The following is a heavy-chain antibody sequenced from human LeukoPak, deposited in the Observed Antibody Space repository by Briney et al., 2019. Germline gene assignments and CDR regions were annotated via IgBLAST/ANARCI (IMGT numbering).Heavy chain of an antibody. J-gene: IGHJ5*02. Sequence: SQTLSLTCTVSGGSISSGGYYWSWIRQHPGKGLEWIGYIYYSGSTYYNPSLKSRVTISVDTSKNQFSLKLSSVTAADTAVYYCARGRHSSGYSNWFGPWGQGTLVTVSS. CDR3: ARGRHSSGYSNWFGP. CDR2: IYYSGST. V-gene: IGHV4-31*03. D-gene: IGHD3-22*01. CDR1: GGSISSGGYY.